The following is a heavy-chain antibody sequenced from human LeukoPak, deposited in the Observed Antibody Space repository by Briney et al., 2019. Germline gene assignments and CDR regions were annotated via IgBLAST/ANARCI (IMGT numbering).Heavy chain of an antibody. J-gene: IGHJ4*02. CDR3: AARQWLVPDY. CDR1: GFTFSSYA. CDR2: ISGSGGST. V-gene: IGHV3-23*01. D-gene: IGHD6-19*01. Sequence: GGSLRLSCAASGFTFSSYAMSWVRQAPGKGLEWVSAISGSGGSTYYAESVKGRFTISRDNSKNTLYLQMNSLRAEDTAVYYCAARQWLVPDYWGQGTLVTVSS.